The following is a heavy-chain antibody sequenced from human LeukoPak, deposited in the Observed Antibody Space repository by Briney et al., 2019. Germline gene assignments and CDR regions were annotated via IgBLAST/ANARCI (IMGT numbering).Heavy chain of an antibody. CDR2: INHSGST. CDR3: ARGNYNRGYSYRNFDY. D-gene: IGHD5-18*01. Sequence: PSETLSLTCAVYGGSFSGYYWSWIRQPPGKGLEWIGEINHSGSTNCNPSLKSRVTISVDTSKNQFSLKLSSVTAADTAVYYCARGNYNRGYSYRNFDYWGQGTLVTVSS. J-gene: IGHJ4*02. CDR1: GGSFSGYY. V-gene: IGHV4-34*01.